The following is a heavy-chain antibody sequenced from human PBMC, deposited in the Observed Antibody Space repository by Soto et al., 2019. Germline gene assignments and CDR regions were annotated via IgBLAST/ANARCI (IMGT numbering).Heavy chain of an antibody. D-gene: IGHD3-10*01. CDR2: IYTSGST. CDR3: ARGYYGSGSYYLIDY. V-gene: IGHV4-4*07. J-gene: IGHJ4*02. CDR1: GGSISSYY. Sequence: SETLSLTCTVSGGSISSYYWSWIRQPAGKGLEWIGRIYTSGSTNYNPSLKSRVTMSVDTSKNQFSLKLSSVTAADTAVYYCARGYYGSGSYYLIDYWGQGTLVTSPQ.